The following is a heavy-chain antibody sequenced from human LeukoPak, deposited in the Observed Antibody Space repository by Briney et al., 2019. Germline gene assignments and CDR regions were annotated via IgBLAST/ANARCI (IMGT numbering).Heavy chain of an antibody. CDR3: ASGWDSVTTFGVY. D-gene: IGHD3-10*02. V-gene: IGHV1-69*01. CDR2: IIPIFGTA. J-gene: IGHJ4*02. CDR1: GGTFSSYA. Sequence: SVKVSCKASGGTFSSYAISWVRQAPGQGLEWMGGIIPIFGTANYAQKFQGRVTITADESTSTAYMELSSLRSEDTAVYYCASGWDSVTTFGVYWGQGTLVTVSS.